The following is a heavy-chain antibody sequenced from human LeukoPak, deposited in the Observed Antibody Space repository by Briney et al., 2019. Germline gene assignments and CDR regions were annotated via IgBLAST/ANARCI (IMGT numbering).Heavy chain of an antibody. CDR2: ISAYNGDT. J-gene: IGHJ5*02. D-gene: IGHD3/OR15-3a*01. CDR3: ARGTRINNWFDP. CDR1: GYTFTSYG. Sequence: ASVKVSCKASGYTFTSYGITWVRQAPGQGLEWMGWISAYNGDTNYAQKLQGRVTMTTDTSTSTAYMELRSLRSDDTAVYYCARGTRINNWFDPWGQGTLVTVSS. V-gene: IGHV1-18*01.